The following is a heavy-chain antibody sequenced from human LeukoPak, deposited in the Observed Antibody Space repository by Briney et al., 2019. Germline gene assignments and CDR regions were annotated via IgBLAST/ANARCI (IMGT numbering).Heavy chain of an antibody. J-gene: IGHJ4*02. V-gene: IGHV4-39*01. CDR3: ARHRRGQNIVVVPVDR. Sequence: PSETLSLTCTVSGGSISSSSYYWGWIRQPPGKGLEWIGSIYYSGSTYYNPSLKSRVTISVDTSKNQFSLKLSSVTAADTAVYYCARHRRGQNIVVVPVDRWGQGTLVTVSS. CDR1: GGSISSSSYY. CDR2: IYYSGST. D-gene: IGHD2-2*01.